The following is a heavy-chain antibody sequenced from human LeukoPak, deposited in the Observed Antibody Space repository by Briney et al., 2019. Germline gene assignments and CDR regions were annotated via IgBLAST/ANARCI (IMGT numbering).Heavy chain of an antibody. Sequence: PGGSLRLSCAASGFTFSTHWMYWVRQAPGKELVWVSRISGDGSMTSYADSVKGRFTISRDNDEDTLFLQMTSLRVEDTALYFCASLLTPYHGSGGGGMDVWGQGTTVTVSS. V-gene: IGHV3-74*01. D-gene: IGHD3-10*01. J-gene: IGHJ6*02. CDR3: ASLLTPYHGSGGGGMDV. CDR1: GFTFSTHW. CDR2: ISGDGSMT.